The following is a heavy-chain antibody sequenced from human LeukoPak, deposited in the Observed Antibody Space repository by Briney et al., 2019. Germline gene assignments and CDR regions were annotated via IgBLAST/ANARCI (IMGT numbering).Heavy chain of an antibody. D-gene: IGHD1-26*01. CDR3: ARDLLPIGYIGSPVGATTGDSFDY. J-gene: IGHJ4*02. V-gene: IGHV1-46*01. CDR1: GYTFTSYY. Sequence: ASVKVSCKASGYTFTSYYMHWVRQAPGQGLEWMGIINPSGGSTSYAQKFQGRVTMTRDTSTSTVYMELSSLRSEDTAVYYCARDLLPIGYIGSPVGATTGDSFDYWGQGTLVTVSS. CDR2: INPSGGST.